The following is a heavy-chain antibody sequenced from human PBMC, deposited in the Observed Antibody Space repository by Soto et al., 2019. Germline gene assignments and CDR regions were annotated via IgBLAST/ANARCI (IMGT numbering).Heavy chain of an antibody. D-gene: IGHD3-3*01. V-gene: IGHV3-23*01. CDR3: AKANDFWSGYFPYNWFDP. CDR2: ISGSGGST. CDR1: GFTFSSYA. Sequence: GGSLRLSCAASGFTFSSYAMSWVRQAPGKGLEWVSAISGSGGSTYYADSVKGRFTISRDNSKNTLCLQMNSLRAEDTAVYYCAKANDFWSGYFPYNWFDPWGQGTLVTVSS. J-gene: IGHJ5*02.